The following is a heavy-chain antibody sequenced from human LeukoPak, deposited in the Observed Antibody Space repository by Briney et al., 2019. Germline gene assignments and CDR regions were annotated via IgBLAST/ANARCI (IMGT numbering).Heavy chain of an antibody. Sequence: SGGSLRLSCVASGFSVSGIHMNWVRQAPGKGLEWVANIKQDGSEKYYVDSVKGRFTISRDNTKNSLYLQMNSLRAEDTAVYYCARGASIAAAEEMGNFDYWGQGTLVTVSS. D-gene: IGHD6-13*01. V-gene: IGHV3-7*01. J-gene: IGHJ4*02. CDR2: IKQDGSEK. CDR3: ARGASIAAAEEMGNFDY. CDR1: GFSVSGIH.